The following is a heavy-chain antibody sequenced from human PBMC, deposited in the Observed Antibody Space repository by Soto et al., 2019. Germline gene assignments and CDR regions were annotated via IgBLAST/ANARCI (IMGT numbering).Heavy chain of an antibody. J-gene: IGHJ4*02. CDR3: ARLHGDRHTSIDY. V-gene: IGHV4-39*01. Sequence: SETLSLTCTVSGGSISSSSYYWGWIRQPPGKGLEWIGSIYYSGSTYYNPSLKSRVTISVDTSKNQFSLKLSSVTAADTAVYYCARLHGDRHTSIDYWGQGTLVTVSS. D-gene: IGHD4-17*01. CDR1: GGSISSSSYY. CDR2: IYYSGST.